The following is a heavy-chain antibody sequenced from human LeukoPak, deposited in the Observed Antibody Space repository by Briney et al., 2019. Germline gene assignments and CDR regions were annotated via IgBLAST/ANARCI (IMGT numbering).Heavy chain of an antibody. V-gene: IGHV3-21*01. Sequence: GGSLRLSCAASGFTFSSYSMNWVRQAPGKGLEWVSSISSSSSYIYYADSVKGRFTISRDNAKNSLYLQMNSLRVGDTAVYYCAREGGGSSGWPDYYYYGMDVWGQGTTVTVSS. J-gene: IGHJ6*02. CDR2: ISSSSSYI. CDR3: AREGGGSSGWPDYYYYGMDV. CDR1: GFTFSSYS. D-gene: IGHD6-19*01.